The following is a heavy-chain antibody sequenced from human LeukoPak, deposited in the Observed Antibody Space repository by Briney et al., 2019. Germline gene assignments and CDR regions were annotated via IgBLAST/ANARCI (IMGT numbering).Heavy chain of an antibody. CDR1: GFTFSGYA. Sequence: GGSLRLSCAASGFTFSGYAMSWVRQAPGKGLEWVSAISGSGGSTYYADSVKGRFTISRDNSKNTLYLQMNSLRAEDTAVYYCAKDWKYSSGWSTDYWGQGTLVTVSS. V-gene: IGHV3-23*01. CDR2: ISGSGGST. J-gene: IGHJ4*02. CDR3: AKDWKYSSGWSTDY. D-gene: IGHD6-19*01.